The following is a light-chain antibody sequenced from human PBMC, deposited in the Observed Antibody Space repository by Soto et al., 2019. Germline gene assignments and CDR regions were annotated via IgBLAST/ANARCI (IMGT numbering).Light chain of an antibody. CDR1: SSDVGAYNH. CDR2: EVS. Sequence: QSALTQPASVSGSPGQSIAISCTGTSSDVGAYNHVSWYQQHPGNAPKLIISEVSSRPSGVSDRFSGSKPGNTASLTISGLRTEDEADYYCTSYAGTSTHWVFGGGTKLTVL. CDR3: TSYAGTSTHWV. J-gene: IGLJ3*02. V-gene: IGLV2-14*01.